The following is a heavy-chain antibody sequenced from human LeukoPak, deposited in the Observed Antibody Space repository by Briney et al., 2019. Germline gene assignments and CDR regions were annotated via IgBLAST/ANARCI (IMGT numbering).Heavy chain of an antibody. V-gene: IGHV3-48*02. CDR2: ISSSSSTI. Sequence: PAGSLRLSCAASGFTFSSYSMNWVRQAPGKGLEWVSYISSSSSTIYYADSVKGRFTISRDNAKNSLYLQMNSLRDEDTAVYYCAREDIAAAANWFDPWGQGTLVTVSS. CDR1: GFTFSSYS. J-gene: IGHJ5*02. CDR3: AREDIAAAANWFDP. D-gene: IGHD6-13*01.